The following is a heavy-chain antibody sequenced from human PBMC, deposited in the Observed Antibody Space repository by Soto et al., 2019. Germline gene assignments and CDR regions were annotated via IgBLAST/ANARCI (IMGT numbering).Heavy chain of an antibody. CDR1: SGSISSGDYY. CDR3: ARLRAYYDSRLYDY. Sequence: PSETLSLTCTVSSGSISSGDYYWSWIRQPPGQGLEWIGYIHYSGSTYYNPSLKSRVTISVDTSKNQFSLKLSSVTAADTAVYYCARLRAYYDSRLYDYWGQGTLVIVSS. J-gene: IGHJ4*02. D-gene: IGHD3-3*01. CDR2: IHYSGST. V-gene: IGHV4-30-4*01.